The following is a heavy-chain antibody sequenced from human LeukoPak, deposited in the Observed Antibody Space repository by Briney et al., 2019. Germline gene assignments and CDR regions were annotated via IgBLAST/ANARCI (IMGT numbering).Heavy chain of an antibody. CDR1: GFTFSNYE. J-gene: IGHJ4*02. CDR3: ARARIAAPLLDY. CDR2: ISDHGKSR. Sequence: GGSLRLSCAASGFTFSNYEMNWVRQTPGKGLEWVSYISDHGKSRNYVDSVKGRFTISRDNAKNSLYLQMSSLRVEDTAVYFCARARIAAPLLDYWGQGTLVTVPS. D-gene: IGHD6-13*01. V-gene: IGHV3-48*03.